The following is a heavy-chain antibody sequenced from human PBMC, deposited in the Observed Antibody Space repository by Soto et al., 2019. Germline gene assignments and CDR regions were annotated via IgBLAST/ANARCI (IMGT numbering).Heavy chain of an antibody. D-gene: IGHD2-15*01. CDR3: ARSGYCSGGSCHINWSDP. J-gene: IGHJ5*02. Sequence: ASVKVSCKASGYTFTGYYMHWVRQAPGQGLEWMGWINPNSGGTNYAQKFQGWVTMTRDTSISTAYMELSRLRSDDTAVYYCARSGYCSGGSCHINWSDPWGQGTLVTLSS. V-gene: IGHV1-2*04. CDR1: GYTFTGYY. CDR2: INPNSGGT.